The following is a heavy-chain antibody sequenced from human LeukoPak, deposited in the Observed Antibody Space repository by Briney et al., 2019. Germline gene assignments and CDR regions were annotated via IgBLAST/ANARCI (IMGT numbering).Heavy chain of an antibody. J-gene: IGHJ4*02. CDR1: GFTFSRYG. CDR2: ISGSGGST. V-gene: IGHV3-23*01. D-gene: IGHD3-10*01. CDR3: ARESGLTILRGTFDY. Sequence: GGTLRLSCAASGFTFSRYGMSWVRQAPGKGLEWVSAISGSGGSTYYADSVKGRFTSSRDNAKNSLYLQMNSLRAEDTAVYYCARESGLTILRGTFDYWGQGTLVTVSS.